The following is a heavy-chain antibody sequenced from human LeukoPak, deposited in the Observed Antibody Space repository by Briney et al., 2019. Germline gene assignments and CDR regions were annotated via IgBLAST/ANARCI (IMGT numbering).Heavy chain of an antibody. CDR3: ARGRWEYQLLDGGDY. J-gene: IGHJ4*02. CDR2: ISNNGGST. V-gene: IGHV3-64*01. Sequence: PGGSLRLFCAACGYTFSLFAMHWVPHAPGKGLEHVSAISNNGGSTFYANSVRGRFTIYRDNSKNTLYLQMGSLRAEDMAVYYCARGRWEYQLLDGGDYWGQGTLVTVSS. CDR1: GYTFSLFA. D-gene: IGHD2-2*01.